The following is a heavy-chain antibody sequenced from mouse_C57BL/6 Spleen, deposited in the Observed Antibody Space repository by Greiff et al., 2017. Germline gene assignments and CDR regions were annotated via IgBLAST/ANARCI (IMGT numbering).Heavy chain of an antibody. CDR3: ARIAYYYGSSYWYFDV. V-gene: IGHV8-8*01. D-gene: IGHD1-1*01. CDR1: GFSLSTFGMG. Sequence: QVTLKVSGPGILQPSQTLSLTCSFSGFSLSTFGMGVGWIRQPSGKGLEWLAHIWWDDDKYYNPALKSRLTISKDTSKNQVFLKIVNVDTADTATYYCARIAYYYGSSYWYFDVWGTGTTVTVSS. CDR2: IWWDDDK. J-gene: IGHJ1*03.